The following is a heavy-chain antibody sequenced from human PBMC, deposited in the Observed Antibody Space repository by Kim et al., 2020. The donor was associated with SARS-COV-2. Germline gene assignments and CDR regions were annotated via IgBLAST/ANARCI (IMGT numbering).Heavy chain of an antibody. Sequence: GGSLRLSCAASGFTFSGSAIHWVRQASGKGLAWVGRIRSKTNSYATTYAASVRGRFSISRDDSKNTAYLQMNNLKTEDTAVYYCTSVPATNSAFWDAFDV. J-gene: IGHJ3*01. CDR3: TSVPATNSAFWDAFDV. D-gene: IGHD1-1*01. CDR1: GFTFSGSA. CDR2: IRSKTNSYAT. V-gene: IGHV3-73*01.